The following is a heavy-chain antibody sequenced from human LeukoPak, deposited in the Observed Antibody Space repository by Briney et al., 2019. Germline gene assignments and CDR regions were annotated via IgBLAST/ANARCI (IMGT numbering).Heavy chain of an antibody. D-gene: IGHD5-12*01. CDR1: GFTVSSNY. V-gene: IGHV3-53*04. CDR3: ARGHGGYSGYDLIMDV. J-gene: IGHJ6*02. Sequence: GGSLRLSCAASGFTVSSNYMSWVRQAPGKGLEWVSVIYSGGSTYYAGSVKGRFTISRHNSKNTLYVQMNSLRVEDTAVYYCARGHGGYSGYDLIMDVWGQGTRVTVSS. CDR2: IYSGGST.